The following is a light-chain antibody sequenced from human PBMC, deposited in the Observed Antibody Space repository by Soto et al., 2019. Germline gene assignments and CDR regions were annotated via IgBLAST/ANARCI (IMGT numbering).Light chain of an antibody. CDR1: QSVSNNY. V-gene: IGKV3-11*01. J-gene: IGKJ5*01. CDR3: QQRSNWPPT. Sequence: IVWTHAPCTLSLSPVERATLSFRSSQSVSNNYLAWYQQKPGQAPRLLIYGASNRATGIPARFSGSGSGTDFTLTISSLEPEDFAVYYCQQRSNWPPTFGQGTRLEIK. CDR2: GAS.